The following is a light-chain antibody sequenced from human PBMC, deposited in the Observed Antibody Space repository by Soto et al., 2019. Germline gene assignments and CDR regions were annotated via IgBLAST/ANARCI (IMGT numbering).Light chain of an antibody. Sequence: AIQLTQSPASLSASVGDRVTITCRASQGISSALAWYQQKAGKPPKLLIYDASSMESGVPSRFSGSGSGTDFTLTISSLQPGDFATYYCQQFIGYPLTFGQGTKVEIK. V-gene: IGKV1-13*02. J-gene: IGKJ1*01. CDR1: QGISSA. CDR2: DAS. CDR3: QQFIGYPLT.